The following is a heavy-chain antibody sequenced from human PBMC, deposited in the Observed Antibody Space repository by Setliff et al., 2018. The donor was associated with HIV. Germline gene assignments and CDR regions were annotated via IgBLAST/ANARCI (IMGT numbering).Heavy chain of an antibody. CDR2: INHRGTT. D-gene: IGHD7-27*01. J-gene: IGHJ5*02. Sequence: PSETLSLTCTVSGGSISDNYWSWLRQSPGKGLEWPGYINHRGTTEYNPSLRSRVTISVDTSKNQFSLKLNSVTAADTAVYFCARLEEAVNGGGFDPWGPGTLVTVSS. V-gene: IGHV4-59*01. CDR3: ARLEEAVNGGGFDP. CDR1: GGSISDNY.